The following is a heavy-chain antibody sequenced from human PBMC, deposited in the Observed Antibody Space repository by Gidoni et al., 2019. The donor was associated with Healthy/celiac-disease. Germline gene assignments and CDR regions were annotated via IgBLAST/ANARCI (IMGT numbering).Heavy chain of an antibody. D-gene: IGHD3-10*01. Sequence: EVQLVESGGGLVQPGRSLGLSWAAPGFPFEAYAMHWVRQAPGKGLEWVSGISWNSGSIGYADSVKGRFTISRDNAKNSLYLQMNSLRAEDTALYYCAKGPGGSGSYPAYYFDYWGQGTLVTVSS. CDR3: AKGPGGSGSYPAYYFDY. J-gene: IGHJ4*02. CDR1: GFPFEAYA. V-gene: IGHV3-9*01. CDR2: ISWNSGSI.